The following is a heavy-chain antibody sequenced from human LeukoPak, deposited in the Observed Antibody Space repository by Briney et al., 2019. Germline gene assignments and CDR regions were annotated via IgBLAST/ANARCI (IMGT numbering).Heavy chain of an antibody. D-gene: IGHD4-17*01. CDR3: ARDYGDWIFDP. CDR1: GYTFTSYG. CDR2: ISAYNGHT. Sequence: ASVKVSCKASGYTFTSYGISWVRQAPGQGLEWMGWISAYNGHTKYAQKLQGRVTMTTDTSTSIAYMELRSLRSDDTAVYYCARDYGDWIFDPWGQGTLVTVSS. J-gene: IGHJ5*02. V-gene: IGHV1-18*01.